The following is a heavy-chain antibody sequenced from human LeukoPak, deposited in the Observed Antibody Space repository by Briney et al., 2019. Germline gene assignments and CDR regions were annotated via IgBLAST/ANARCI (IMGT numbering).Heavy chain of an antibody. CDR2: IYYSGST. CDR1: GGSISSYY. D-gene: IGHD5-18*01. Sequence: SETLSLTCTVSGGSISSYYWSWIRQPPGKGLEWIGYIYYSGSTNYNPSLKSRVTISVDTSKNQFSLKLSSVTAADTAVYYRARGDDSYGYQVNYYYYYMDVWGKGTTVTVSS. V-gene: IGHV4-59*01. J-gene: IGHJ6*03. CDR3: ARGDDSYGYQVNYYYYYMDV.